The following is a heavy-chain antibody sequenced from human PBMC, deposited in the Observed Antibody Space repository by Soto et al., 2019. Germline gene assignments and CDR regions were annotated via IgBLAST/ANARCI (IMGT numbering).Heavy chain of an antibody. CDR2: ISYDGSNK. V-gene: IGHV3-30-3*01. D-gene: IGHD2-2*01. Sequence: PGGSLRLSCAASGFTFSSYAMHWVRQAPGKGLEWVAVISYDGSNKYYADSVKGRFTISRDNSKNTLYLQMSSLRAEDTAVYYCARGKRWDIVVVPAARGVVYYYYYGMDVWGQGTTVTVSS. J-gene: IGHJ6*02. CDR3: ARGKRWDIVVVPAARGVVYYYYYGMDV. CDR1: GFTFSSYA.